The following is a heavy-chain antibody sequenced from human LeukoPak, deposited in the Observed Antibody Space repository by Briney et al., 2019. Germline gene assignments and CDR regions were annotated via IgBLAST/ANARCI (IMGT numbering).Heavy chain of an antibody. J-gene: IGHJ4*02. CDR1: GYTFTSNY. CDR3: FTGSGTSWFDY. V-gene: IGHV1-2*02. CDR2: INPRSGGT. Sequence: ASVKVSCKASGYTFTSNYMHWVRQAPGQGLEWMGWINPRSGGTNYGEKFRGRVTMTRDTSITTAYMEPSNTGLYDRALYYCFTGSGTSWFDYWGQGTLVTVSS. D-gene: IGHD2-2*01.